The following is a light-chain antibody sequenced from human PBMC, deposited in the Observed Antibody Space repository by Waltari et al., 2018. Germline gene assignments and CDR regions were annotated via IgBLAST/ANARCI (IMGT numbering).Light chain of an antibody. J-gene: IGLJ1*01. V-gene: IGLV1-44*01. CDR1: SSNIGRNT. CDR3: AAWDDSLNGYV. Sequence: QSVLTQPPSASGTPGQRVTMSCSGSSSNIGRNTGNWYQQLPGTAPKLLIYSNNQRPSGVPARFSGSKSGTSASLAISGLQSEDEADYYCAAWDDSLNGYVFGTGTKVTVL. CDR2: SNN.